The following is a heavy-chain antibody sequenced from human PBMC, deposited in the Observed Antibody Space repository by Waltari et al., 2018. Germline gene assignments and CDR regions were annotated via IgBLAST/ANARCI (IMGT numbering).Heavy chain of an antibody. CDR2: INPNRGGT. Sequence: QVQLVQSGAEVKKPGASVKVSCKASGSTFTGYSMHWVRQAPGQGLEWMGRINPNRGGTNYAKKFQGRVTMTRDTSISTAYMELSRLRSDDTAVYYCASHVDIVATGGYWGQGTLVTVSS. D-gene: IGHD5-12*01. CDR1: GSTFTGYS. CDR3: ASHVDIVATGGY. J-gene: IGHJ4*02. V-gene: IGHV1-2*06.